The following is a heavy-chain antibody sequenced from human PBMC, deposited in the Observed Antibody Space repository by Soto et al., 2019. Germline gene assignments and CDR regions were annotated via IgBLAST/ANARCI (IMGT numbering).Heavy chain of an antibody. Sequence: PGGSLRLSCAASGFTFSSYAMSWVRQAPGKGLEWVSAISGSGGSTYYADSVKGRFTISRDNSKNTLYLQMNSLRAEDTAVYYCAKADTVDTAMVAVFDYWGQGTLVTVSS. CDR2: ISGSGGST. J-gene: IGHJ4*02. CDR3: AKADTVDTAMVAVFDY. CDR1: GFTFSSYA. V-gene: IGHV3-23*01. D-gene: IGHD5-18*01.